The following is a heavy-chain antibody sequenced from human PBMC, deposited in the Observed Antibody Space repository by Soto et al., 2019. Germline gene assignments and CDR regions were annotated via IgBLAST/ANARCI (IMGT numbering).Heavy chain of an antibody. CDR2: IYPGDSDT. CDR1: GYSFIRYW. Sequence: PGESLKISCKGSGYSFIRYWIGWVRQMPGKGLEWMGIIYPGDSDTRYSPSFQGQVTISADKSISTAYLQWSSLKASDTAMYYCARLGAARDPKNYYYYGMDVWRQGTTVTVSS. J-gene: IGHJ6*02. V-gene: IGHV5-51*01. D-gene: IGHD6-6*01. CDR3: ARLGAARDPKNYYYYGMDV.